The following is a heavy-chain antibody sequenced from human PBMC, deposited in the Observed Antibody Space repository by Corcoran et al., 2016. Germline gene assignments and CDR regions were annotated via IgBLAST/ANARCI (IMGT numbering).Heavy chain of an antibody. V-gene: IGHV3-30*18. CDR3: AKDFYCSGGSCVFEAGGIDY. CDR1: GLTFSSYG. D-gene: IGHD2-15*01. CDR2: ISYDGSNK. J-gene: IGHJ4*02. Sequence: VQLVESGGGVVQHGRSLRLYCAASGLTFSSYGMHWVRQAPGKGLEWVAVISYDGSNKYYADSVKGRFNISRDNSKNTLYLQMNSRRAEYTAVYYCAKDFYCSGGSCVFEAGGIDYWGQGTLVPVSS.